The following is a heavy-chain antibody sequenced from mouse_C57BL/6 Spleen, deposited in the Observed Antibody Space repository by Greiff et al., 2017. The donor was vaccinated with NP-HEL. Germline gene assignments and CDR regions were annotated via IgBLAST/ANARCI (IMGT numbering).Heavy chain of an antibody. CDR3: YYYGNPFAY. V-gene: IGHV1-15*01. CDR2: IDPETGGT. J-gene: IGHJ3*01. Sequence: VKLQESGAELVRPGASVTLSCKASGYTFTDYEMHWVKQTPVHGLEWIGAIDPETGGTAYNQKFKGKAILTADKSSSTAYMELRSLTSEDSAVYYCYYYGNPFAYWGQGTLVTVSA. D-gene: IGHD2-1*01. CDR1: GYTFTDYE.